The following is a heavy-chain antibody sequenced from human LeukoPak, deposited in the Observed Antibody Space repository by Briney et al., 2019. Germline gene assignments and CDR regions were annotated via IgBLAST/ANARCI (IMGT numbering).Heavy chain of an antibody. D-gene: IGHD3-22*01. CDR2: IKQDGSEK. CDR3: AKDGQPYYDSSGYYDAIDY. J-gene: IGHJ4*02. V-gene: IGHV3-7*01. CDR1: GFTFSSYW. Sequence: GGSLRLSCAASGFTFSSYWMSWVRQAPGQGLEWVANIKQDGSEKYYVDSVKGRFTISRDNAKNSLYLQMNSLRAEDTAVYYCAKDGQPYYDSSGYYDAIDYWGQGTLVTVSS.